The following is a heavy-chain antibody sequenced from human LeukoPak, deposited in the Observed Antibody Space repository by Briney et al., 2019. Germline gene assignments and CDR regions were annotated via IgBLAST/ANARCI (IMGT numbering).Heavy chain of an antibody. CDR3: AKHIVVVPAVEPGY. D-gene: IGHD2-2*01. V-gene: IGHV3-23*01. Sequence: GGSLRLSCAASGFTFSSYAMSWVRQAPGKGLEWVSAISGSGGSTYYADSVKGRFTISRDNSKNTLYLQMNSLRAEDTAVYYCAKHIVVVPAVEPGYWGQGTLVTVSS. CDR1: GFTFSSYA. CDR2: ISGSGGST. J-gene: IGHJ4*02.